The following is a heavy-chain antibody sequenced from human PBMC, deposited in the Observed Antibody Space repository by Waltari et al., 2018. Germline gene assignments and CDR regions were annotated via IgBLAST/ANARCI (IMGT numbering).Heavy chain of an antibody. D-gene: IGHD6-13*01. CDR1: GFTFSTSW. CDR2: IYYDGSQK. V-gene: IGHV3-7*01. J-gene: IGHJ4*02. Sequence: EVHLVESGGGLVQPGESLTLSCAASGFTFSTSWMAWVRQAPGKGLEWLANIYYDGSQKYYLDSVRGRFFISRDNAKNSLYLQMNSLRAEDTALYYCATSKDAAGNDWGLGTLVTVSS. CDR3: ATSKDAAGND.